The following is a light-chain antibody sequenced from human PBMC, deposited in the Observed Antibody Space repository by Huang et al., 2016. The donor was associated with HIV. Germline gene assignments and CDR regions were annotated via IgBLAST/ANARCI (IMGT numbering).Light chain of an antibody. V-gene: IGKV3D-20*01. J-gene: IGKJ2*01. CDR3: QQYSSSSYT. CDR1: QSVSNNY. CDR2: DAH. Sequence: IVLTQSPATLSLSPGERATLTCGASQSVSNNYLAWYQQKPGLAPRRLIYDAHVRATGIPDRCSGSGSGTDFTLTISRLEPEDFAMYYCQQYSSSSYTFGQGTKVDI.